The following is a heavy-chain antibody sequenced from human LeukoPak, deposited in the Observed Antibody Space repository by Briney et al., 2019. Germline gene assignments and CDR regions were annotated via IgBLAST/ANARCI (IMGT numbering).Heavy chain of an antibody. V-gene: IGHV3-23*01. D-gene: IGHD3-10*01. Sequence: PGGSLRLSCTASGFTFSNCAMSWVRQAPGKGPEWVSGISGSGGRTYYADSVKGRFTISRDKANNALYLQMSSLRAEDTATYYCAKARGASLSAFDVWGQGRMVTVSS. CDR3: AKARGASLSAFDV. J-gene: IGHJ3*01. CDR1: GFTFSNCA. CDR2: ISGSGGRT.